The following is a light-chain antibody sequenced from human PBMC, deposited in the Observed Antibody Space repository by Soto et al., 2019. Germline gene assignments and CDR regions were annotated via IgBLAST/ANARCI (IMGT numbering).Light chain of an antibody. J-gene: IGKJ2*01. CDR1: QSVDTN. V-gene: IGKV3-15*01. CDR2: CAS. CDR3: QQYYNWPPYT. Sequence: EVVMTQSPATLSVSPGDRATLSCRASQSVDTNVAWYQQKPGQAPRLLVHCASTRATGVPARFTGIGSGTDFTLTISGLQSDDFAVYYCQQYYNWPPYTFGQGTKLQIK.